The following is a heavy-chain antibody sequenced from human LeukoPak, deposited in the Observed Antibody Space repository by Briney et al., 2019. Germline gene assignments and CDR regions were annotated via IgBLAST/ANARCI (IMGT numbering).Heavy chain of an antibody. V-gene: IGHV4-59*11. CDR1: GASISGHY. D-gene: IGHD1-14*01. J-gene: IGHJ3*02. CDR2: ISHIGST. CDR3: ARDRISINALDM. Sequence: PSETLSLTCTVSGASISGHYLTWLRQPPGKGLEWIGYISHIGSTNYNPSPKSRVTISVDTSKNQFSLKLTSVTAADAAVYYCARDRISINALDMWGQGTMVTVSS.